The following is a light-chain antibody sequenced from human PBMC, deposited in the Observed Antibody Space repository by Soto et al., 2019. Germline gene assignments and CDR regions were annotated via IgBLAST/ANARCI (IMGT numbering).Light chain of an antibody. CDR3: QQYDSLAQCI. CDR2: GAS. CDR1: QDIKND. J-gene: IGKJ4*01. Sequence: DIQMTQSPSSLSASVGDRVTITCQASQDIKNDLNWYQQKPGKAPKLLIYGASNLETGVPSRFSRGGSGTDFTVTITRLQPEDFATYYCQQYDSLAQCILGGGTKVEIE. V-gene: IGKV1-33*01.